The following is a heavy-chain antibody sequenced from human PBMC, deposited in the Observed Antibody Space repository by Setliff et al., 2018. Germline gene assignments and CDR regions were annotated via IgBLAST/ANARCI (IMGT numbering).Heavy chain of an antibody. D-gene: IGHD6-13*01. CDR1: GGSISSYY. CDR3: ARDPASPAAAGGWFDP. J-gene: IGHJ5*02. Sequence: TSETLSLTCTVSGGSISSYYWSWIRQPPGKGLEWIGYIYTSGSTNYNPSLKSRVTISVDTSKNQFSPKLSSVTAADTAVYYCARDPASPAAAGGWFDPWGQGTLVTVSS. V-gene: IGHV4-4*08. CDR2: IYTSGST.